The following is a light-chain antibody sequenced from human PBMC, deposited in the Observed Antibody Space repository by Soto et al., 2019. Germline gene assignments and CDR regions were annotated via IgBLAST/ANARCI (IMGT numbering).Light chain of an antibody. CDR3: QQSYSTPVT. J-gene: IGKJ4*01. CDR2: AAS. CDR1: QSISSY. V-gene: IGKV1-39*01. Sequence: DIQMTQSPSSLSASVGDRVTITCRASQSISSYLNWYQQKPGKAPKLLIYAASSLQSGVPARFSGSAAGTDFSFTISSLQPEDFATYYWQQSYSTPVTFGGGTKLEIK.